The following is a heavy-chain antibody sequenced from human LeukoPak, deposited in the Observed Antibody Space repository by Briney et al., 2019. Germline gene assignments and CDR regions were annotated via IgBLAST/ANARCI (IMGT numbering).Heavy chain of an antibody. V-gene: IGHV3-53*01. J-gene: IGHJ4*02. CDR3: AKGRDFFVDY. D-gene: IGHD2-21*02. Sequence: GGSLRLSCAASGFTVSNNYMTWVRQAPGKGLEWVSIIYSSGNTYYTDSVKGRFTISRDNFKNTLYLQMNSLRAEDTAVYYCAKGRDFFVDYWGQGALVTVSS. CDR1: GFTVSNNY. CDR2: IYSSGNT.